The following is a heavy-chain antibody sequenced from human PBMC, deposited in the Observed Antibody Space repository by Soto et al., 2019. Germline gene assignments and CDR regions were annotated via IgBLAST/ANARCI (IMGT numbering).Heavy chain of an antibody. D-gene: IGHD1-1*01. CDR1: GYAFTTYG. Sequence: QVHLVQSGAEVKKPGASVKVSCKGSGYAFTTYGITWVRQAPGQGLEWMGWISAHNGNTNYAQKLQGRVTVTRDTSTSTAYMXXXXXXXXXXXXXXXXRXRYGDYWGQGALVTVXS. J-gene: IGHJ4*02. CDR2: ISAHNGNT. V-gene: IGHV1-18*01. CDR3: XRXRYGDY.